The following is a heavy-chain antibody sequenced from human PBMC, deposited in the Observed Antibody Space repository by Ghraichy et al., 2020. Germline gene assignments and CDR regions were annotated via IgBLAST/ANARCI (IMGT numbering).Heavy chain of an antibody. CDR1: GFTFSASW. D-gene: IGHD4-23*01. CDR3: ARGVGNFDP. CDR2: IKRTGSAK. V-gene: IGHV3-7*01. J-gene: IGHJ5*02. Sequence: GGSLRLSCAASGFTFSASWMSWVRQAPGKGLEWVANIKRTGSAKNYVDSVRGRFTISRDNAKSSLFLQMDSLRVEDTALYYCARGVGNFDPWGQGSLVTVSS.